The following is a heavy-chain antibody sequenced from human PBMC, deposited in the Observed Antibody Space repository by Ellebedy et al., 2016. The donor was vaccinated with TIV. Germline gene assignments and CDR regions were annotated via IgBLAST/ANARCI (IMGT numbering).Heavy chain of an antibody. D-gene: IGHD3-22*01. CDR2: IIPIFGTA. J-gene: IGHJ6*02. V-gene: IGHV1-69*06. Sequence: SVKVSCXASGGTFSSYAISWVRQAPGQGLEWMGGIIPIFGTANYAQKFQGRVTITADKSTSTAYMELSSLRSEDTAVYYCARALYDTYYYYGMDVWGQGTTVTVSS. CDR1: GGTFSSYA. CDR3: ARALYDTYYYYGMDV.